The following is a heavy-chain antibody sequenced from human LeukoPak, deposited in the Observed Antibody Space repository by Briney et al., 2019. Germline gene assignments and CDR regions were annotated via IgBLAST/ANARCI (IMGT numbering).Heavy chain of an antibody. J-gene: IGHJ4*02. D-gene: IGHD3-22*01. Sequence: PSETLSLTCTVSGGSISSYYWSWIRQPPGKGLEWIGYIYYSGSTNYNPSLKSRVTISVDTSKNQFSLKLSSVTAADTAVYYCAREVSLFTLDYYDSSGTSGWVDYWGQGTLVTVSS. V-gene: IGHV4-59*12. CDR1: GGSISSYY. CDR3: AREVSLFTLDYYDSSGTSGWVDY. CDR2: IYYSGST.